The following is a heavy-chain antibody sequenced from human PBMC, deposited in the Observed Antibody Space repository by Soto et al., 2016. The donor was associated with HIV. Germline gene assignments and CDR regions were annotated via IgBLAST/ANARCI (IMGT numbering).Heavy chain of an antibody. Sequence: EVQLVESGGGLVKPGGSLRLSCAASGFTFSSYSMNWVRQAPGKGLGWVSSISSSSSYIYYADSVKGRFTISRDNAKNSLYLQMNSLRAEDTAVYYCARSGRSCITMVQVRKVVSCYYYMDVWGKGTTVTVSS. CDR1: GFTFSSYS. J-gene: IGHJ6*03. CDR2: ISSSSSYI. D-gene: IGHD3-10*01. CDR3: ARSGRSCITMVQVRKVVSCYYYMDV. V-gene: IGHV3-21*01.